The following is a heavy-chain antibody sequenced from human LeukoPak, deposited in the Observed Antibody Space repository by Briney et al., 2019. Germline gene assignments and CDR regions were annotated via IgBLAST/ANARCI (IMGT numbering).Heavy chain of an antibody. V-gene: IGHV3-53*01. Sequence: QTGGSLRLSCAASGFSVSNYYTSWVRQAPGKGLEWVSVIYGGGNTYYTDSVKGRFTISRDNPKNTVFLQMGSLRGEDTAVYYCARCYYDGSGFYYYFDYWGQGTLVTVSS. CDR2: IYGGGNT. D-gene: IGHD3-22*01. CDR1: GFSVSNYY. J-gene: IGHJ4*02. CDR3: ARCYYDGSGFYYYFDY.